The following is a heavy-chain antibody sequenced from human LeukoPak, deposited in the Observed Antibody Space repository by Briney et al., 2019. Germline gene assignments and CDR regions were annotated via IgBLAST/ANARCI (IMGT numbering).Heavy chain of an antibody. D-gene: IGHD6-13*01. Sequence: GGSLRLSCAASGFTVSSNYMSWVRQAPGKGLEWVSVIYSGGTTYYADSVKGRFTISRDNSKNTLYLQMNSLRAEDTAVYYCARWGAAAGFDYWGQGTLVTVSS. CDR2: IYSGGTT. CDR1: GFTVSSNY. V-gene: IGHV3-66*01. CDR3: ARWGAAAGFDY. J-gene: IGHJ4*02.